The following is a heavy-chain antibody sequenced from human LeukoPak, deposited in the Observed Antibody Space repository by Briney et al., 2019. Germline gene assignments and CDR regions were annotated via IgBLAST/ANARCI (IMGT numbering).Heavy chain of an antibody. V-gene: IGHV4-31*03. CDR3: ARDRGIGDYAIDY. J-gene: IGHJ4*02. CDR1: GGAISSGGYY. CDR2: IYYSGST. Sequence: PSQTLSLTCTVSGGAISSGGYYWSWIRQHPGKGLEWIGYIYYSGSTYYNPSLKSRVTISVDTSKNQFSLKLSSVTAADTAVYYCARDRGIGDYAIDYWGQGTLVTVSS. D-gene: IGHD4-17*01.